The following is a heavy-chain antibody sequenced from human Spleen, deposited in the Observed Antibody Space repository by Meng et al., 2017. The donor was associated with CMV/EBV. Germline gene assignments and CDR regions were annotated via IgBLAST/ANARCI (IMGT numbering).Heavy chain of an antibody. Sequence: ASGFAFDDFAMHWVRQVPGKGLQWVSLISWDGGTTYYEDSVKGRFTVSRDNIKSSLYLQMNSLRPEDTAFYYCVKDITSSGWGPFDPWGQGTLVTVSS. D-gene: IGHD6-19*01. CDR3: VKDITSSGWGPFDP. CDR2: ISWDGGTT. CDR1: GFAFDDFA. J-gene: IGHJ5*02. V-gene: IGHV3-43D*03.